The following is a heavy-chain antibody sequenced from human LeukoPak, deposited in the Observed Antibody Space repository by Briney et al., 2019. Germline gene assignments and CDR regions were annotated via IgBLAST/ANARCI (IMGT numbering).Heavy chain of an antibody. CDR1: GFTFSTYG. Sequence: GGSLRVSCAASGFTFSTYGMHWVRQAPGKGLEWVAVISFDGRDKYYGDSVKGRFTISRDNSKNMLYLEMNSLRAEDTAVYYCAKGSSSWDLSWFDPWGQGTLVTVSS. J-gene: IGHJ5*02. D-gene: IGHD6-13*01. CDR3: AKGSSSWDLSWFDP. V-gene: IGHV3-30*18. CDR2: ISFDGRDK.